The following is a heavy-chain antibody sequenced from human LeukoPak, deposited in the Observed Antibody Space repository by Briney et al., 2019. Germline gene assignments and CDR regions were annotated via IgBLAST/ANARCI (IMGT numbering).Heavy chain of an antibody. Sequence: GGSLRLSCAASGFTFSSYAMSWVRQAPGEGLEWVSAISGSGGSTYYADSVKGRFTISRDNSKNTLYLQMNSLRAEDTAVYYCAKDADYYDSSGYFEFDYWGQGTLVTVSS. D-gene: IGHD3-22*01. CDR1: GFTFSSYA. V-gene: IGHV3-23*01. J-gene: IGHJ4*02. CDR3: AKDADYYDSSGYFEFDY. CDR2: ISGSGGST.